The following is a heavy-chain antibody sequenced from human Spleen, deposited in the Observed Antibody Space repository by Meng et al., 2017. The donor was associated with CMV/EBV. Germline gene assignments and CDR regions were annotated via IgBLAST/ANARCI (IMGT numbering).Heavy chain of an antibody. V-gene: IGHV1-46*01. Sequence: GYTFSNYYIHWGRQAPGHGLDWMGIINPSTGSTSYAQKFLGRVTMTIDTSTSTVYLELSSLRSEDAAVYYCARERANYFQGGGFDYWGRGTLVTVSS. CDR1: GYTFSNYY. J-gene: IGHJ4*02. CDR3: ARERANYFQGGGFDY. CDR2: INPSTGST. D-gene: IGHD1-7*01.